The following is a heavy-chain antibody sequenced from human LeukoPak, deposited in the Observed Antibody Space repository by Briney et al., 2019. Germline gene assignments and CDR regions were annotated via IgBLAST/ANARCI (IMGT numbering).Heavy chain of an antibody. CDR3: ARQSSGIAATDKIDY. D-gene: IGHD6-13*01. V-gene: IGHV3-21*01. CDR1: GFTFSSYA. Sequence: PEGSLRLSCAASGFTFSSYAMTWVRQAPGKGLEWVSSFTSMSRTIYYADSVKGRFTISRDDAKKSLYLQMNSLRVGDTAIYYCARQSSGIAATDKIDYWGQGTLVTVSS. J-gene: IGHJ4*02. CDR2: FTSMSRTI.